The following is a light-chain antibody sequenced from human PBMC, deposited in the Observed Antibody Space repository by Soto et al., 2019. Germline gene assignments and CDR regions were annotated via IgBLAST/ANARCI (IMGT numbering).Light chain of an antibody. CDR1: RSVASNY. Sequence: EVVMTQSPSTLSVSPLERSTLSCRASRSVASNYLAWYQQKPGQAPRLLMYGISSRATGVPDRFSGSGSGTDFTLTISRLEPEDFAVYYCQQYTDWPLTFGQGTKV. CDR3: QQYTDWPLT. V-gene: IGKV3-20*01. CDR2: GIS. J-gene: IGKJ1*01.